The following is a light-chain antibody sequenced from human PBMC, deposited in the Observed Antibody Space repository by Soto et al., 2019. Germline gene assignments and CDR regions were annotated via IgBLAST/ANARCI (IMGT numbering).Light chain of an antibody. V-gene: IGLV2-23*01. Sequence: QSALTQPASVSGSPGQSITISCTGTSRDVGSYNLVSWYQQHPGKAPKLMIYEGSKRPSGVSNRFSGSKSGNTASLTISGLQAEDEADYYCCSYAGSSIWVFGGWTKLTVL. J-gene: IGLJ3*02. CDR3: CSYAGSSIWV. CDR1: SRDVGSYNL. CDR2: EGS.